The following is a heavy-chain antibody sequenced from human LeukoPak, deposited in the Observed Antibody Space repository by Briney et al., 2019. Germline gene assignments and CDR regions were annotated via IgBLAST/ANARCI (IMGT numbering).Heavy chain of an antibody. CDR3: AKASRQAAVASPLDY. CDR1: GFTFSSYA. CDR2: IGGVGDRT. Sequence: GGSLRLSCAASGFTFSSYAMSWVRQAPGKGLEWVAGIGGVGDRTYYADSVKGRFTISRDNSKDTLFLQMNGLKADDTAVYYCAKASRQAAVASPLDYWGQGSLVTVSS. J-gene: IGHJ4*02. D-gene: IGHD6-19*01. V-gene: IGHV3-23*01.